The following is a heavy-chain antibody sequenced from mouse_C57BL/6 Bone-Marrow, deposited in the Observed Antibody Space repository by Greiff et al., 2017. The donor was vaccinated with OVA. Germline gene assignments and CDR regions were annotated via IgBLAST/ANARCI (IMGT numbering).Heavy chain of an antibody. J-gene: IGHJ1*03. CDR3: SEDSAVYYCAWSTTVAAYFDV. CDR1: YTFSRRVH. V-gene: IGHV1-87*01. D-gene: IGHD1-1*01. Sequence: VKLQESGPELARPWASVKISCQAFYTFSRRVHFAIIDTNYWMQWVKQRPGQGLEWIGASSPGNGDTSYNQKFKGKATLTADKSSSTAYMPLSSLTSEDSAVYYCAWSTTVAAYFDVWGTGTTVTVSS. CDR2: GQGLEWIG.